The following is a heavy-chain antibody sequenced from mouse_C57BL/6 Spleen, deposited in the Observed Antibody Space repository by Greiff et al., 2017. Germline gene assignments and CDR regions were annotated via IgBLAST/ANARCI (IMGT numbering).Heavy chain of an antibody. CDR2: INPNNGGT. Sequence: EVQLQQSGPELVKPGASVKISCKASGYTFTDYYMNWVKQSHGKSLEWIGDINPNNGGTSYNQKFKGKATLTVDKSSSTAYMELRSLTSEDSAVYYCARSMMVTPNWDFDVWGTGTTVTVSS. CDR3: ARSMMVTPNWDFDV. D-gene: IGHD2-3*01. J-gene: IGHJ1*03. V-gene: IGHV1-26*01. CDR1: GYTFTDYY.